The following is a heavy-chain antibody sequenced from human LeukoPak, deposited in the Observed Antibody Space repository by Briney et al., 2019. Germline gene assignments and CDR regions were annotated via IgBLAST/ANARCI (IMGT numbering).Heavy chain of an antibody. CDR2: ISSSGSTI. Sequence: GGSLRLSCAASGFTFSSYEMSWVRQAPGKGLEWVSYISSSGSTIYYADSVKGRFTISRDNAKNSLYLQMNSLRAEDTAVYYCATAVAGTGEDYWGQGTLVTVSS. J-gene: IGHJ4*02. CDR3: ATAVAGTGEDY. V-gene: IGHV3-48*03. D-gene: IGHD6-19*01. CDR1: GFTFSSYE.